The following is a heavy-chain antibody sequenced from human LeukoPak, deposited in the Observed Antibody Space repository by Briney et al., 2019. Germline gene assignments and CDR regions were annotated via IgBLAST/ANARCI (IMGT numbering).Heavy chain of an antibody. V-gene: IGHV4-34*01. CDR2: INHSGST. Sequence: SETLSLTCAVYGGSFSGYYWSWIRQPPGKGLEWIGEINHSGSTNYNPSLKSRVTISVDTSKNQFSLKLSSVTAADTAVYYCARGSKQAYYYGSGSRAEYYFDYWGQGTLVTVSS. D-gene: IGHD3-10*01. J-gene: IGHJ4*02. CDR1: GGSFSGYY. CDR3: ARGSKQAYYYGSGSRAEYYFDY.